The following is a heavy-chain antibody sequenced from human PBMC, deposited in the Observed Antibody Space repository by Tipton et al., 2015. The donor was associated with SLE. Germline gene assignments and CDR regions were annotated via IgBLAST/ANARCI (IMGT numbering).Heavy chain of an antibody. D-gene: IGHD3-3*01. CDR1: GGSISSGDYY. V-gene: IGHV4-30-4*01. CDR3: ARVYYDFWSGYRASYYFDY. J-gene: IGHJ4*02. Sequence: TLSLTCTVSGGSISSGDYYWSWIRQPPGKGLEWIGYIYYSGSTYYNPSLKSRVTISVDTSKNQFSLKLSSVTAADTAVYYCARVYYDFWSGYRASYYFDYWGQGTLVTVSS. CDR2: IYYSGST.